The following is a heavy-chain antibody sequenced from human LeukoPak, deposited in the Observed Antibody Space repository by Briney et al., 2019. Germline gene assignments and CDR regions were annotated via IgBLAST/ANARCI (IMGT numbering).Heavy chain of an antibody. Sequence: GGSLRLSCAASGFTFSNYWMHWVRQAPGKGLVWVSRIKGDGSHTIYADSVKGRFTISRDNAKNTLYLQMNSLRDEDTTVYYCARSNSSGRGAFDIWGQGTMVSVSS. CDR2: IKGDGSHT. CDR3: ARSNSSGRGAFDI. D-gene: IGHD6-19*01. CDR1: GFTFSNYW. V-gene: IGHV3-74*01. J-gene: IGHJ3*02.